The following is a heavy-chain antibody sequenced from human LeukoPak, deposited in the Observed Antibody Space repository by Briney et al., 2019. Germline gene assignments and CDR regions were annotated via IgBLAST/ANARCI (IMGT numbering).Heavy chain of an antibody. D-gene: IGHD6-13*01. Sequence: SETLSLTCTVSGGSISSSSYYWGWIRQPPGKGLEWIGSIYYSGSTYYNPSLKSRVTISVDTSKNQFSLKLSSVTAADTAVYYCARDHGGAAATQWFDPWGQGTLVTVSS. CDR3: ARDHGGAAATQWFDP. J-gene: IGHJ5*02. CDR1: GGSISSSSYY. V-gene: IGHV4-39*07. CDR2: IYYSGST.